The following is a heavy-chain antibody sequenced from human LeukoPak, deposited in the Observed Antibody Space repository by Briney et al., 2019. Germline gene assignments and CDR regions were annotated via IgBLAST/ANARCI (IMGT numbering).Heavy chain of an antibody. V-gene: IGHV3-30*18. CDR1: GFTFSTYG. CDR3: AKASNGGSYYGVIIDY. J-gene: IGHJ4*02. Sequence: GGSLRLSCAASGFTFSTYGMHWVRQAPGKGRDGVAVISYDGSNKYYTDSVKGRFTISRDNSKNTLYLQMNSLRAEDTAVYYCAKASNGGSYYGVIIDYWGQGTLVTVSS. CDR2: ISYDGSNK. D-gene: IGHD1-26*01.